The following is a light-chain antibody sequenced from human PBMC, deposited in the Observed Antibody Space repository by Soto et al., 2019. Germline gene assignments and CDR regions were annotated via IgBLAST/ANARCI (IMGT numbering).Light chain of an antibody. CDR2: GAS. Sequence: EIVMTQSPATLSVSPGERATLSCRASQSVNTNLAWYQQKPGQSPRLLLCGASTRATGIPARFSGSGSGTQFSLTISSLQSGDFALYYCQQYDDWPTFGQGTRLEIK. V-gene: IGKV3-15*01. CDR1: QSVNTN. J-gene: IGKJ5*01. CDR3: QQYDDWPT.